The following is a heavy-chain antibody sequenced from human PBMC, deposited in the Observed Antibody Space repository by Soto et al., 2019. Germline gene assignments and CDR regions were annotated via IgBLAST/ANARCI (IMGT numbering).Heavy chain of an antibody. Sequence: ASVKVSCKVSGYTLTELSMHWVRQAPGKGLEWMGGFDPEDGETIYAQKFQGRVTITRDTSASTAYMELSSLRSEDTAVYYCARTYYYDSSGYYFDYWGQGTLVTVSS. D-gene: IGHD3-22*01. CDR3: ARTYYYDSSGYYFDY. CDR1: GYTLTELS. CDR2: FDPEDGET. J-gene: IGHJ4*02. V-gene: IGHV1-24*01.